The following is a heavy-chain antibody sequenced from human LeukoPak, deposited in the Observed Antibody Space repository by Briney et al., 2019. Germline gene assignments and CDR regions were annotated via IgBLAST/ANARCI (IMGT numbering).Heavy chain of an antibody. D-gene: IGHD2-2*01. CDR3: ARSGGYCSSTSCSKIGYYYYYGMDV. CDR2: ISYDGSNK. J-gene: IGHJ6*04. V-gene: IGHV3-30*04. CDR1: GFTFSSYA. Sequence: GGSLRLSCAASGFTFSSYAMHWVRQAPGKGLEWVAVISYDGSNKYYAGSVKGRFTISRDNSKNTLYLQMNSLRAEDTAVYYCARSGGYCSSTSCSKIGYYYYYGMDVWGKGTTVTVSS.